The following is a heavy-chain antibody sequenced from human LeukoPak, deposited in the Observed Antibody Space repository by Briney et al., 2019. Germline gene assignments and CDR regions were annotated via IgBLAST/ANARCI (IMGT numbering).Heavy chain of an antibody. Sequence: SETLSLTCTVSGGSISSSSYYWGWIRQPPGKGLEWIGSIYYSGSTYYNPSLKSRVTISVDTSKNQFSLKLSSVTATDTAVYYCARDASGYYLPYYYYYMDVWGKGTTVTVSS. D-gene: IGHD3-22*01. J-gene: IGHJ6*03. CDR3: ARDASGYYLPYYYYYMDV. V-gene: IGHV4-39*07. CDR1: GGSISSSSYY. CDR2: IYYSGST.